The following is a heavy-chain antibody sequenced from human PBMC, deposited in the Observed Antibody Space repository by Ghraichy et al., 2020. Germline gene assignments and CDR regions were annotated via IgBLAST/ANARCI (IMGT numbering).Heavy chain of an antibody. J-gene: IGHJ6*02. Sequence: GESLNISCAASGFTFSSYGMHWVRQAPGKGLEWVAVIWFDGSNKYHADSVKGRFRISRDNSKKTLYLQMNSLRAEDTALYYGARDSNTEIDYDFWSGTQYYGMDVWGQATTVTVS. CDR2: IWFDGSNK. CDR3: ARDSNTEIDYDFWSGTQYYGMDV. D-gene: IGHD3-3*01. V-gene: IGHV3-33*01. CDR1: GFTFSSYG.